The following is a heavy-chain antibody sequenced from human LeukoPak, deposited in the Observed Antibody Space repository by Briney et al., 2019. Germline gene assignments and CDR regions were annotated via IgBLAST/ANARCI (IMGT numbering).Heavy chain of an antibody. CDR3: ARAGDTMVRGADYYYGMDV. CDR1: GFTFSSYA. D-gene: IGHD3-10*01. V-gene: IGHV3-64*01. CDR2: ISSNGGST. J-gene: IGHJ6*02. Sequence: PGGSLRLSCAASGFTFSSYAMHWVRQAPGKGLEYVSAISSNGGSTYYANSGEGRFTISRDNSKNTLYLQMGSLRAEDMAVYYCARAGDTMVRGADYYYGMDVWGQGTTVTVSS.